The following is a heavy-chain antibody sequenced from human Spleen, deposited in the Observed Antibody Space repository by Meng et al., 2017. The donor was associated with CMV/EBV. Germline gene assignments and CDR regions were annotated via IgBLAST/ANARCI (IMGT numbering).Heavy chain of an antibody. CDR1: GSSFTSYW. CDR3: ARLGGPLNPGDYFDY. J-gene: IGHJ4*02. D-gene: IGHD4-23*01. Sequence: SGSSFTSYWIGWVRQMPGKGLEWMGIIFPGDSNTRYSPSFQGQVTISADKSISTAYLQWRSLEASDTAVYYCARLGGPLNPGDYFDYWGQGMLVTVSS. CDR2: IFPGDSNT. V-gene: IGHV5-51*01.